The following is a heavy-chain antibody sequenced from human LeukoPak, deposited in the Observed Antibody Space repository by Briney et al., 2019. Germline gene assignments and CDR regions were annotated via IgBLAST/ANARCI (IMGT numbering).Heavy chain of an antibody. J-gene: IGHJ4*02. D-gene: IGHD3-22*01. CDR2: IYHSGST. Sequence: PSETLSLTCAVSGGSISSSNWWSWVRQPPGKGLEWIGEIYHSGSTNYNPSLKSRVTISVDKSKNQFSLKLSSVTAADTAMYYCARHRGGYYGRFDYWGQGTLVTVSS. V-gene: IGHV4-4*02. CDR1: GGSISSSNW. CDR3: ARHRGGYYGRFDY.